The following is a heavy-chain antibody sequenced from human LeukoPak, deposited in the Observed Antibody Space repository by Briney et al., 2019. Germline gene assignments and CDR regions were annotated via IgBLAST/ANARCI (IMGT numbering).Heavy chain of an antibody. CDR1: GFSFSDHW. CDR3: ANRGIYGYFNY. V-gene: IGHV3-7*01. CDR2: IKLDGSEK. J-gene: IGHJ4*02. D-gene: IGHD3-10*01. Sequence: GGSLRLSCAASGFSFSDHWMNWVRQAPGKGLEWVANIKLDGSEKNYVDSVKGRFTISRDNVKNSLYLQMYSLRVEDTAVYYCANRGIYGYFNYWGQGTLVSVSS.